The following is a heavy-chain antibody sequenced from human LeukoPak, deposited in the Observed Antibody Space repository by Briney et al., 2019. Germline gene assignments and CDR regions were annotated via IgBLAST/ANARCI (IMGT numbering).Heavy chain of an antibody. V-gene: IGHV3-7*01. CDR3: ARDPGGAGHY. CDR1: GFTLSSNS. CDR2: IKQDGSEK. J-gene: IGHJ4*02. D-gene: IGHD6-19*01. Sequence: PGGSLRLSCVASGFTLSSNSMNWVRQAPGKGLEWVANIKQDGSEKYYVDSVKGRFTISRDNAKNSLYLQMNSLRAEGTAVYYCARDPGGAGHYWGQGTLVTVSS.